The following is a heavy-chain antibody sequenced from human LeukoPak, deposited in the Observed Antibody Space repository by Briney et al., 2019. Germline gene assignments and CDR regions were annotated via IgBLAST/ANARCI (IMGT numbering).Heavy chain of an antibody. D-gene: IGHD3-10*01. CDR2: IHSNGYT. V-gene: IGHV4-59*08. J-gene: IGHJ4*02. CDR3: ARHVDYFGSGSFSH. Sequence: SETLSLTCTVSDGSISDFYWSWIRQPPGKGLEWIGYIHSNGYTNYNPSLKTRVTISVDTSKNQFSLKLSSVTAADTAVYFCARHVDYFGSGSFSHWGQGTLVTVSS. CDR1: DGSISDFY.